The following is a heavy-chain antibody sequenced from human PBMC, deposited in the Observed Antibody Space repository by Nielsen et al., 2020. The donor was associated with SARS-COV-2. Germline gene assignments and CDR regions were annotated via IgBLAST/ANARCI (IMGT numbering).Heavy chain of an antibody. CDR2: ISAYNGNT. CDR3: ARGYGTGYRYSYYYGVDI. CDR1: GYTFTSYG. V-gene: IGHV1-18*01. D-gene: IGHD3/OR15-3a*01. J-gene: IGHJ6*02. Sequence: ASVKVSCKASGYTFTSYGISWVRQAPGQGLEWMGWISAYNGNTNYAQKLQGRVTMTTDTSTSTAYMELRSLRSDDTAVYYCARGYGTGYRYSYYYGVDIWGQGTTVAVSS.